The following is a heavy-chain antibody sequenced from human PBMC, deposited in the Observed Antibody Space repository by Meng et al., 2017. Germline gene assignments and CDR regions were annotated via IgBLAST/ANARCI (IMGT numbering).Heavy chain of an antibody. CDR2: INPKSGDT. V-gene: IGHV1-2*06. CDR1: GYNFPDYY. J-gene: IGHJ4*02. Sequence: QGEVVQSGAEVKNPGASVKVSCKPSGYNFPDYYIHWVRRAPGQGLEWMGRINPKSGDTHYAQKFQARVTMTGDTSISTAYMELSGLRSDDTAMYYCARDEDISAAGKLFGDYWGQGTLVTASS. CDR3: ARDEDISAAGKLFGDY. D-gene: IGHD6-25*01.